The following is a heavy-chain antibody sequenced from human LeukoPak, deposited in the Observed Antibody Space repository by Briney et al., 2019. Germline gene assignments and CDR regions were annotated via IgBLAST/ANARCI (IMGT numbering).Heavy chain of an antibody. CDR2: IDPSDSET. D-gene: IGHD5-18*01. V-gene: IGHV5-51*01. J-gene: IGHJ4*02. Sequence: GESLKISCKASGYSFTSYWIGWVRQMPGKGLEWMGIIDPSDSETRYTPSFQGQVTISVDESLTTADLQWNSLKASDTAMYYCARQTAMGRSGDCWGQGTLVTVSS. CDR1: GYSFTSYW. CDR3: ARQTAMGRSGDC.